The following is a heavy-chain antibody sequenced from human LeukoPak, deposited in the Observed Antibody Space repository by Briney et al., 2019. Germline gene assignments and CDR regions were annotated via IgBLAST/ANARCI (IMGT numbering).Heavy chain of an antibody. J-gene: IGHJ6*03. Sequence: GGSLRLSCAASGFTFSSYEMNWVRQAPGKGLEWVSYISSSGSTIYYADSVKGRLTISRDNAKNSLYLQMNSLRAEDTALYYCARAGIRYFVPYYMDVWGKGTTVTVSS. CDR2: ISSSGSTI. D-gene: IGHD3-9*01. V-gene: IGHV3-48*03. CDR3: ARAGIRYFVPYYMDV. CDR1: GFTFSSYE.